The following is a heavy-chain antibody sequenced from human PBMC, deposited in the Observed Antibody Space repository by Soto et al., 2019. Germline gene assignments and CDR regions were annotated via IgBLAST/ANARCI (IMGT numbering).Heavy chain of an antibody. Sequence: GESLTISCKGSGYSFTNYWIAWVRQMPGKGLEWMGIIYPGDSDTRYSPSFQGQVTISADKSISTAYLQWRSLRASDTAMYYCARPRSGSYRLDYYGMDVWGQGTTVTVSS. J-gene: IGHJ6*02. V-gene: IGHV5-51*01. CDR2: IYPGDSDT. CDR1: GYSFTNYW. CDR3: ARPRSGSYRLDYYGMDV. D-gene: IGHD3-10*01.